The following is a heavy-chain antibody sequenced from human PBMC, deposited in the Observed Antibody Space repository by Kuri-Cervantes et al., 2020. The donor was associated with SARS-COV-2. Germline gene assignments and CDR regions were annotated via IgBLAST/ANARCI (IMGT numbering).Heavy chain of an antibody. V-gene: IGHV3-30-3*01. CDR2: ISSNGGNK. J-gene: IGHJ4*02. Sequence: GESLKISCTASGFTFSSFPMHWVRQAPGKGLESVAVISSNGGNKYYADSVQGRFTISRDNSKNTLFLQMNSLKTEDTAVYYCTTGLTGPPKTYYYDSSGYLRDYWGQGTLVTVSS. D-gene: IGHD3-22*01. CDR1: GFTFSSFP. CDR3: TTGLTGPPKTYYYDSSGYLRDY.